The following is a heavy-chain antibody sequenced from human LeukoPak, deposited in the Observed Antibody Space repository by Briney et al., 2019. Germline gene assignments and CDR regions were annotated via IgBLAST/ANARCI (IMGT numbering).Heavy chain of an antibody. V-gene: IGHV3-53*01. J-gene: IGHJ3*02. Sequence: GGSLRLSCAASGFTVSSNYMSWVRQAPGMGLEWVSVIYSGGSTYYADSVKGRFTISRDNSKNTLYLQMNSLRAEDTAVYYCARDPSGDDAFDIWGQGTMVTVSS. CDR3: ARDPSGDDAFDI. CDR2: IYSGGST. CDR1: GFTVSSNY.